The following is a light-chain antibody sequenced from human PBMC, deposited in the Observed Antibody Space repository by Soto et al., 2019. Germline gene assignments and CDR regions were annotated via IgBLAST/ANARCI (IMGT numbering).Light chain of an antibody. CDR3: MQALQTPRT. J-gene: IGKJ1*01. CDR2: LGS. V-gene: IGKV2-28*01. CDR1: QSLLYSNGYNY. Sequence: DIVMTQSPLSLPVTPGEPASISCRSSQSLLYSNGYNYLDWYLQKPGQSPQLLIYLGSNRASGVPDRFSGSGSGTDFTLKISRMEAEDVGVYYCMQALQTPRTFGQGTKVEIK.